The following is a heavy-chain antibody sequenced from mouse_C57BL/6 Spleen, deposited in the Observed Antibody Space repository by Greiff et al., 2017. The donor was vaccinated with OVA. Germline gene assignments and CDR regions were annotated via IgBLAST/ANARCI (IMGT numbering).Heavy chain of an antibody. V-gene: IGHV1-55*01. Sequence: QVQLQQSGAELVKPGASVKMSCKASGYTFTSYWITWVKQRPGQGLEWIGDIYPGSGSTNYNEKFKSKATLTVDTSSSTAYMQLSSLTSEDSAVYYCARYKRVYAMDYWGQGTSVTVSS. J-gene: IGHJ4*01. CDR1: GYTFTSYW. CDR2: IYPGSGST. CDR3: ARYKRVYAMDY.